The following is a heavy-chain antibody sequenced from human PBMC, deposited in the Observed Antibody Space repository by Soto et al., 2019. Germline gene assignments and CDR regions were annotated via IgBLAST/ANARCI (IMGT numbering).Heavy chain of an antibody. Sequence: PSETLSLTCAVSGGSISSSNWWSWVRQPPGKGLEWIGEIYHSGSTNYNPSLKSRVTISVDKSKNQFSLKLSSVTAADTAVYYCASAGDCSSTSCPSYWGQGTLVTVSS. J-gene: IGHJ4*02. V-gene: IGHV4-4*02. CDR2: IYHSGST. CDR3: ASAGDCSSTSCPSY. D-gene: IGHD2-2*01. CDR1: GGSISSSNW.